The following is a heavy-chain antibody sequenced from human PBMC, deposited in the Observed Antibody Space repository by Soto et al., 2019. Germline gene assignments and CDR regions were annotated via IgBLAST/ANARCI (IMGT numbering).Heavy chain of an antibody. V-gene: IGHV2-5*02. CDR3: AHRATMTIFGLIIDNGIWFDP. J-gene: IGHJ5*02. D-gene: IGHD3-3*01. CDR2: IYWDGDK. CDR1: GFSFSTSGAA. Sequence: QINLIESGPTLVKPTQTLTLTCTFSGFSFSTSGAAVGWVRQPPGTALEWLALIYWDGDKRYNASLGNRLTITKDTSMNQVVLTLTNVDPADTATYYCAHRATMTIFGLIIDNGIWFDPWGQGTRVIVSS.